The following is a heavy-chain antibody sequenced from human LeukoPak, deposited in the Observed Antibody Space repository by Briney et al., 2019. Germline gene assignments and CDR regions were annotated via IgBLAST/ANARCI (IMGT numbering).Heavy chain of an antibody. J-gene: IGHJ3*02. CDR3: ARSGGHDAFDI. Sequence: SQTLSLTCAISGDSVSSYSAAWSWIRQSPSRGLEWLGRTYYRSKWYNDYAVSVKSRITINPDTSKNQFSLQLTSVAPEDTAVYYCARSGGHDAFDIWGQGTMVTVSS. V-gene: IGHV6-1*01. CDR1: GDSVSSYSAA. CDR2: TYYRSKWYN. D-gene: IGHD4-23*01.